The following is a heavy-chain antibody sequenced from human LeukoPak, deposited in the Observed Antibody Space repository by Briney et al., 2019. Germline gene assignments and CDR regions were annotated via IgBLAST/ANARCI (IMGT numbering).Heavy chain of an antibody. CDR2: IHISGST. V-gene: IGHV4-4*07. D-gene: IGHD1-26*01. CDR3: AKGVGGSYYRY. J-gene: IGHJ4*02. Sequence: SETLSLTCTVSGGSISDNLWSWIRQPAGRGLEWIGRIHISGSTNYNPSLTSRVTMSVDTSKNQASLKLSSVTAADTAVYYCAKGVGGSYYRYWGQGALVIVSS. CDR1: GGSISDNL.